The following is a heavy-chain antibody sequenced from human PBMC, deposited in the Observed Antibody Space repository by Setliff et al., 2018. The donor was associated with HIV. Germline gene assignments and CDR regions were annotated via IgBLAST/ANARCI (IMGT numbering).Heavy chain of an antibody. CDR2: MNSDGSTI. J-gene: IGHJ3*02. D-gene: IGHD1-26*01. Sequence: GGSLRLSCAASGFTFSSYWMHWVRQAPGKGLVWVSRMNSDGSTINYADSVKGRFTISRDNAKNTLYLQMNSLRVEDTAVYHCARVRGGSYVFDIWGQGTMVTVSS. CDR1: GFTFSSYW. CDR3: ARVRGGSYVFDI. V-gene: IGHV3-74*01.